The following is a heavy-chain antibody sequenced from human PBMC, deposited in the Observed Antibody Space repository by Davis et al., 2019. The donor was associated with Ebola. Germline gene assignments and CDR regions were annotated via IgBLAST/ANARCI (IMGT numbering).Heavy chain of an antibody. CDR2: ISSSSSYI. CDR1: GFTFSSYG. D-gene: IGHD2-15*01. J-gene: IGHJ3*02. V-gene: IGHV3-21*01. CDR3: ALYYCSGGSCYGAFDI. Sequence: GESLKISCAASGFTFSSYGMNWVRQAPGKGLEWVSSISSSSSYIYYADSVKGRFTISRDNAKNSLYLQMNSLRAEDTAVYYCALYYCSGGSCYGAFDIWGQGTMVTVSS.